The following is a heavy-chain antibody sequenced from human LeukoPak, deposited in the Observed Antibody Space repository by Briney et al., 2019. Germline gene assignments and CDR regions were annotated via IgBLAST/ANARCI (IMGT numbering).Heavy chain of an antibody. CDR1: GGSFSGYY. CDR2: INHSGST. Sequence: SETLSLTCAAYGGSFSGYYWSWIRQPPGKGLEWIGEINHSGSTNYNPSLKSRVTISVDTSKNQFSLKLSSVTAADTAVYYCARDPDYWGQGTLVTVSS. V-gene: IGHV4-34*01. CDR3: ARDPDY. J-gene: IGHJ4*02.